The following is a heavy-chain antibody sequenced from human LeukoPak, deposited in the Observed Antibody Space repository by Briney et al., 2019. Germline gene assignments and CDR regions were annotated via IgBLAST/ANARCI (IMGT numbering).Heavy chain of an antibody. J-gene: IGHJ4*02. CDR1: GFIFDDYA. V-gene: IGHV3-9*01. D-gene: IGHD6-19*01. CDR3: VREYSSGWVFDY. Sequence: GRSLRLSCAASGFIFDDYAIHWVRQAPGKGLEWVSGISWNSGSIGYADSVKGRFTISRDNAKNTLYLQMNTLRAEDTAVYYCVREYSSGWVFDYWGQGTLVTVSS. CDR2: ISWNSGSI.